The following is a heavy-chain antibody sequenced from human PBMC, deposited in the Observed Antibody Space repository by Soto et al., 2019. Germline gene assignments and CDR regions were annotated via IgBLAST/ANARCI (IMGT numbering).Heavy chain of an antibody. J-gene: IGHJ6*02. Sequence: SETLSLTCTVSGGSISSGGYYWSWIRQHPGKGLEWIGYIYYSGSTYYNPSLKSRVTISVDTSKNQFSLKLSSVTAADTAVYYCACPAADYYYYGMDVWGQGTTVTVSS. CDR3: ACPAADYYYYGMDV. CDR1: GGSISSGGYY. D-gene: IGHD2-15*01. CDR2: IYYSGST. V-gene: IGHV4-31*03.